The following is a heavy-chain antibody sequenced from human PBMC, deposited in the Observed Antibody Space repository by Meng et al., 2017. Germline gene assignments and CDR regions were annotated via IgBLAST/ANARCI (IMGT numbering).Heavy chain of an antibody. J-gene: IGHJ5*02. CDR1: VYTFTGYY. D-gene: IGHD3-10*01. Sequence: QVRRGRWGARGKRPGSQVKVSCKASVYTFTGYYMHWLRQAPGQGLEWMGWINPNSGGTNYAQKLQGRVTMTTDTSTSTAYMELRSLRSDDTTVYYCARDRLRGEFDPWGQGTLVTVSS. CDR3: ARDRLRGEFDP. CDR2: INPNSGGT. V-gene: IGHV1-2*02.